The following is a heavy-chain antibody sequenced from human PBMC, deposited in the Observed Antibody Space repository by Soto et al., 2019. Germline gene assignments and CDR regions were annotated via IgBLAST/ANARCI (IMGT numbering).Heavy chain of an antibody. CDR3: ARHDGYDFWSGYSGYYYYYGMDV. D-gene: IGHD3-3*01. V-gene: IGHV5-51*01. Sequence: GASLKISCKGSGYSFTSYWIGWVRQMPGKGLEWMGIIYPGDSDTRYSPSFQGQVTISADKSISTAYLQWSSLKASDTAMYYCARHDGYDFWSGYSGYYYYYGMDVWGQGTTVTVSS. J-gene: IGHJ6*02. CDR1: GYSFTSYW. CDR2: IYPGDSDT.